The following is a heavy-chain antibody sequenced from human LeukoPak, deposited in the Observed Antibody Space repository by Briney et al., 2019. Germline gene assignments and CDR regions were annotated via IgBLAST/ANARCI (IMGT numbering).Heavy chain of an antibody. CDR1: GGTFSSYA. CDR3: AREKGEYNWNESQYMDV. V-gene: IGHV1-69*13. J-gene: IGHJ6*03. D-gene: IGHD1-20*01. Sequence: SVKVSCKASGGTFSSYAISWVRQAPGQGLEWMGGIIPIFGTANYAQKFQGRVTITADESTSTAYMELSSLRSEDTAVYYCAREKGEYNWNESQYMDVWGKGTTVTVSS. CDR2: IIPIFGTA.